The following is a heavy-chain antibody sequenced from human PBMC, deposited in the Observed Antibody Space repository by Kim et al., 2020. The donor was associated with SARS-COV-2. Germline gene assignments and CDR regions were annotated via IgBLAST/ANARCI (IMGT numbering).Heavy chain of an antibody. V-gene: IGHV1-46*01. J-gene: IGHJ3*02. Sequence: ASVKVSCKASGYTFTSYYMHWVRQAPGQGLEWMGIINPSGGSTSYAQKFQGRVTMTRDTSTSTAYMELSSLRSEDTAVYYCASTYSSGGAFDNLGQRTMVTVPS. CDR3: ASTYSSGGAFDN. CDR1: GYTFTSYY. CDR2: INPSGGST. D-gene: IGHD2-15*01.